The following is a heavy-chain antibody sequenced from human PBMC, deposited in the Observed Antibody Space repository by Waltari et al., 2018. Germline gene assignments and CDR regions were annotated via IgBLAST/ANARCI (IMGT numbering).Heavy chain of an antibody. V-gene: IGHV4-39*01. CDR3: ARHDGSPDYYDSSGCIDY. Sequence: QLQLQESGPGLVKPSETLSLTCTVSGGSISSSSYYWGWIRPPPGRGLAWIGSIYYSGSTYYNPSLKSRVTISVDTSKNQFSLKLSSVTAADTAVYYCARHDGSPDYYDSSGCIDYWGQGTLVTVSS. J-gene: IGHJ4*02. CDR2: IYYSGST. D-gene: IGHD3-22*01. CDR1: GGSISSSSYY.